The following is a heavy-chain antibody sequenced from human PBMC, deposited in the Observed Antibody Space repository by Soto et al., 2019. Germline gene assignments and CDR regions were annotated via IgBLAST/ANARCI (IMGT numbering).Heavy chain of an antibody. CDR1: GYSISSNSW. CDR3: ARVKDGNWFDS. CDR2: MSSSGLT. V-gene: IGHV4-28*03. J-gene: IGHJ5*01. Sequence: SETLSLTCTVSGYSISSNSWWGLIRQPPGKELEWIGYMSSSGLTYYNPSLESRVTTSLDTSKNQFSLNLSSVTAVDTAVYYCARVKDGNWFDSWGQGTLVTVSS.